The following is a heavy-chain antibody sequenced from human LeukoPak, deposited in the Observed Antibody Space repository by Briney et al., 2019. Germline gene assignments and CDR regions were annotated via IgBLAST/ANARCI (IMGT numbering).Heavy chain of an antibody. CDR1: GFTFSNYW. D-gene: IGHD3-10*02. Sequence: GGSLRLSCGASGFTFSNYWMHWVRQAPGKGLEWVSYISSSGSTIYYADSVKGRFTISRDNAKNSLYLQMNSLRAEDTAVYYCAELGITMIGGVWGKGTTVTISS. CDR2: ISSSGSTI. CDR3: AELGITMIGGV. J-gene: IGHJ6*04. V-gene: IGHV3-48*04.